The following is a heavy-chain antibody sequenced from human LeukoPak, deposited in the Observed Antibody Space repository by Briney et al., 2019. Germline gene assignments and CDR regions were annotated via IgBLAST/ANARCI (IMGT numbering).Heavy chain of an antibody. J-gene: IGHJ4*02. V-gene: IGHV3-30*03. Sequence: HAGGSLRLSCAASGFTFSSYCMHWVRQAPGKGLEGVAVISYDGSNKYYADSVKGRFTISRDNSKNTLYLQMNSLRAEDTAVYYCVRVAAAGTGAAPFDYWGQGTLVTVSS. D-gene: IGHD6-13*01. CDR3: VRVAAAGTGAAPFDY. CDR2: ISYDGSNK. CDR1: GFTFSSYC.